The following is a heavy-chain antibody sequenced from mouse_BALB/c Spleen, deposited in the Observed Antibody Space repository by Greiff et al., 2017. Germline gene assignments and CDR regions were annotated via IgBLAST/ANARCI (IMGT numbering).Heavy chain of an antibody. CDR3: ASLYDWFAY. V-gene: IGHV1-7*01. J-gene: IGHJ3*01. Sequence: LQESGAELAKPGASVKMSCKASGYTFTSYWMHWVKQRPGQGLEWIGYINPSTGYTEYNQKFKDKATLTADKSSSTAYMQLSSLTSEDSAVYYCASLYDWFAYWGQGTLVTVSA. D-gene: IGHD2-12*01. CDR1: GYTFTSYW. CDR2: INPSTGYT.